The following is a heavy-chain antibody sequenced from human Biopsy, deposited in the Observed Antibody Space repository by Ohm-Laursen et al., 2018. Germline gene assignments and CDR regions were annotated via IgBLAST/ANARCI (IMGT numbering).Heavy chain of an antibody. J-gene: IGHJ3*02. V-gene: IGHV4-59*01. CDR3: ARVEAGTYDALDI. CDR2: IYYSGGT. CDR1: GGSFSGYY. Sequence: GTLSLTCTVSGGSFSGYYWSWIRQPPGKGLEWIGYIYYSGGTKYNPSLASRVTFSVDMSKSQFSLKLYSVTAADTAVYYCARVEAGTYDALDIWGQGALVAVSA. D-gene: IGHD1-26*01.